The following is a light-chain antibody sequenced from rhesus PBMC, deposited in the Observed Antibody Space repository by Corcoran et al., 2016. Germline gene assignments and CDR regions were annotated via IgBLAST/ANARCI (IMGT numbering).Light chain of an antibody. CDR1: QGISSY. J-gene: IGKJ3*01. CDR2: YAN. V-gene: IGKV1-32*01. CDR3: QQYNSLPFT. Sequence: DIQMTQSPSSLSASVGDRVTITCRASQGISSYLNWYQQKPVKAPKLLLYYANRLELGVPSRFSGSGYGTEFTLTISSLQPEDFATYYCQQYNSLPFTFGPGTKLDIK.